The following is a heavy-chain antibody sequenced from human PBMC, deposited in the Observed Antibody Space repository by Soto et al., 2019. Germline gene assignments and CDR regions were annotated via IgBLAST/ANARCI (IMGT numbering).Heavy chain of an antibody. J-gene: IGHJ4*02. CDR3: ARSPQYSSGWNGGFDY. Sequence: ETRSLTSDVSGYLITTYYWNWIRQSPGKGLGWIGYIFYGGHTNYNPSLRGRATISVDTSKNQFSLKLSPVTAADTAVYYCARSPQYSSGWNGGFDYWGQGTPVTVSS. D-gene: IGHD6-19*01. V-gene: IGHV4-59*01. CDR1: GYLITTYY. CDR2: IFYGGHT.